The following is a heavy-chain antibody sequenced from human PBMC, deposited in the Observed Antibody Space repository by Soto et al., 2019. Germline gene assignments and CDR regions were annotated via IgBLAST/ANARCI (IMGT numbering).Heavy chain of an antibody. CDR1: GYTFTGYY. V-gene: IGHV1-2*04. CDR2: INPNSGGT. Sequence: GASVKVSCKASGYTFTGYYMHWVRQAPGQGLEWMGWINPNSGGTNYAQKFQGWVTMTRDTSISTAYMELSRLRSDDTAVYYCARDFAGSGSSYGMDVWGQGTTVTVSS. CDR3: ARDFAGSGSSYGMDV. J-gene: IGHJ6*02. D-gene: IGHD3-10*01.